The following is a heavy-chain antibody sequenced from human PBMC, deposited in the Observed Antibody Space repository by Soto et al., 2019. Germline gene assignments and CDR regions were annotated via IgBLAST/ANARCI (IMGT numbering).Heavy chain of an antibody. Sequence: VQLVQSGAEVKKPGSSVKVSCKASGGTFSSYDISWVRQAPGQGLEWMGGIIPILGTANYAQKFQGRVTSTEDESKSTAYLELSSLRSEEPAVYYCAIPGQWWLQFDSWGQGTLVTGSS. CDR2: IIPILGTA. D-gene: IGHD2-15*01. V-gene: IGHV1-69*01. J-gene: IGHJ5*01. CDR1: GGTFSSYD. CDR3: AIPGQWWLQFDS.